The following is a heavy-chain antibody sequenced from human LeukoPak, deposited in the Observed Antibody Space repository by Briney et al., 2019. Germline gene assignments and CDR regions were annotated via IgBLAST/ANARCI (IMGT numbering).Heavy chain of an antibody. CDR1: GFTFSDYY. V-gene: IGHV3-11*04. D-gene: IGHD2-2*01. Sequence: PGGSLRLSCAASGFTFSDYYMSWIRQAPGKGLEWVSYISSSGSTIYYADSVKGRFTISRDNAKHSLYLQMNSLRAEDTAVYYCARGPPQYIVVVPAAIWFDPWGQGTLVTVSS. CDR2: ISSSGSTI. J-gene: IGHJ5*02. CDR3: ARGPPQYIVVVPAAIWFDP.